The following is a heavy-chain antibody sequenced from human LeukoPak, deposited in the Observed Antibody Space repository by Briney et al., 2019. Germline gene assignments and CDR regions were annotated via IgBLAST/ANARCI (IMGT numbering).Heavy chain of an antibody. Sequence: SETLSLTCSVSGDSVTSSYWNWIRQPPGKGLEWIGYVSSDGTTSYTPSLRSRLIMSVDTAKNDISLILTSVTAADTAVYYCAREPIVLVPTALYYCDYWGQGTLVTVSS. CDR3: AREPIVLVPTALYYCDY. V-gene: IGHV4-4*08. D-gene: IGHD2-2*01. CDR2: VSSDGTT. CDR1: GDSVTSSY. J-gene: IGHJ4*02.